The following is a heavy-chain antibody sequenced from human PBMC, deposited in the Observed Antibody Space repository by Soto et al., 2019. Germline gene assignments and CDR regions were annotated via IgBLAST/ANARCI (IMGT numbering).Heavy chain of an antibody. CDR3: AATPPRNGVFYFDY. D-gene: IGHD2-8*01. V-gene: IGHV3-43*01. Sequence: GGSLRLSCAASGFTFDDYTMHWVRQAPGKGLEWVSLISWDGGSTYYADSVKGRFTISRDNSKNSLYLQMNSLRTEDTALYYCAATPPRNGVFYFDYWGQGTLVSVSS. CDR1: GFTFDDYT. J-gene: IGHJ4*02. CDR2: ISWDGGST.